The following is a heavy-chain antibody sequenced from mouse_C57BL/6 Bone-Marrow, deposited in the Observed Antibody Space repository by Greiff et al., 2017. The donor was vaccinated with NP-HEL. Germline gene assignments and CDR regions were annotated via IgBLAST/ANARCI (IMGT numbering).Heavy chain of an antibody. CDR1: GYTFTSYW. CDR2: IDPSDSYT. V-gene: IGHV1-59*01. J-gene: IGHJ2*01. D-gene: IGHD1-1*01. CDR3: ARITTVVSRYFDD. Sequence: QVQLQQPGAELVRPGTSVKLSCKASGYTFTSYWMHWVKQRPGQGLEWIGVIDPSDSYTNYNQKFKGKATLTVDTSSSTAYMQLSSLTSEDSAVYYCARITTVVSRYFDDWGQGTTLTVSS.